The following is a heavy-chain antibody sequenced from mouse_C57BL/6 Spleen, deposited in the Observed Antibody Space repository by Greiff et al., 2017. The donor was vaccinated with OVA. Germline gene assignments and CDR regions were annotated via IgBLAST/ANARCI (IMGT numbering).Heavy chain of an antibody. D-gene: IGHD2-3*01. CDR2: ISSGGDYI. CDR3: TREGDGYYVYFDV. CDR1: GFTFSSYA. J-gene: IGHJ1*03. V-gene: IGHV5-9-1*02. Sequence: EVQLVESGEGLVKPGGSLKLSCAASGFTFSSYAMSWVRQTPEKRLEWVAYISSGGDYIYYADTVKGRFTISRDNARNTPYLQMSSLKSEDTAMYYCTREGDGYYVYFDVWGTGTTVTVSS.